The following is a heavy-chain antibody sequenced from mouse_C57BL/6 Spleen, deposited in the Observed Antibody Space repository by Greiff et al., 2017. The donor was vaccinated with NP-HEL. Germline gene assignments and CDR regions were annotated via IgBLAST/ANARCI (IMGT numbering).Heavy chain of an antibody. CDR3: ARDCWGY. CDR2: INPSSGYT. CDR1: GYTFTSYW. J-gene: IGHJ2*01. V-gene: IGHV1-7*01. Sequence: QVQLQQPGAELAKPGASVKLSCKASGYTFTSYWMHWVKQRPGQGLEWIGDINPSSGYTKYNQKFKDKATLTADKYSSTAYMQLSSLTYEDSAVYYCARDCWGYWGQGTTLTVSS.